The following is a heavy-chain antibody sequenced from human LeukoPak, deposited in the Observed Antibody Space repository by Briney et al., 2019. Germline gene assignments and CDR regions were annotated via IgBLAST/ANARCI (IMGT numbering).Heavy chain of an antibody. V-gene: IGHV1-58*01. D-gene: IGHD3-22*01. J-gene: IGHJ4*02. Sequence: SVTVTFMSTGFTHPQYPLHWVRPARCRRLAWVGWIVFGSGNTNYAQKFQDRVTIPRDMSKKTAYIEMNSLRSEDPAVYYGAAAYYYGRSGYSDLYYGGQGTLVTVSS. CDR3: AAAYYYGRSGYSDLYY. CDR1: GFTHPQYP. CDR2: IVFGSGNT.